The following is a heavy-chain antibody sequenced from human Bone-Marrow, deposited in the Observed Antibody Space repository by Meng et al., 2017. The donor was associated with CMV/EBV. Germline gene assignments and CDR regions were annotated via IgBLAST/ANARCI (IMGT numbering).Heavy chain of an antibody. V-gene: IGHV3-21*01. J-gene: IGHJ6*02. Sequence: GGSLRLSCAASGFTFSSYSVNWVRQAPGKGLEWVSSISSSSSYIYYADSVKGRFTISRDNAKNSLYLQMNSLRAEDTAVYYCARDANDILTGYYQLGYYYYYYGMDVWGQGTTVTVSS. CDR1: GFTFSSYS. CDR3: ARDANDILTGYYQLGYYYYYYGMDV. CDR2: ISSSSSYI. D-gene: IGHD3-9*01.